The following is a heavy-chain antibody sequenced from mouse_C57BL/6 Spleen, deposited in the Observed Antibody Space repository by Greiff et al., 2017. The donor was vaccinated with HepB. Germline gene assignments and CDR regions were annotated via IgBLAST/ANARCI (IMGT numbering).Heavy chain of an antibody. V-gene: IGHV1-52*01. CDR2: IDPSDSET. CDR1: GYTFTSYW. Sequence: QVQLQQPGAELVRPGSSVKLSCKASGYTFTSYWMHWVKQRPIQGLEWIGNIDPSDSETHYNQKFKDKATLTVDKSSSTAYMQLSSLTSEDSAVYYCARSGLYYYGSSYWYFDVWGTGTTVTVSS. J-gene: IGHJ1*03. CDR3: ARSGLYYYGSSYWYFDV. D-gene: IGHD1-1*01.